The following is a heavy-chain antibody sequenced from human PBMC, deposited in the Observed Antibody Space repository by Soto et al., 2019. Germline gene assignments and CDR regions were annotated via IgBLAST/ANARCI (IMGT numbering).Heavy chain of an antibody. V-gene: IGHV4-34*01. D-gene: IGHD6-13*01. CDR3: ARVSSSWHLLPDS. J-gene: IGHJ4*02. Sequence: SETLSLTCAVYGGSFSGYYWSWIRQPPGKGLEWIGEINHSGSTSYNPSLKSRVTISVDTSKNQFSLKLSSVTAADTGVYYCARVSSSWHLLPDSWGQGTQVTVSS. CDR1: GGSFSGYY. CDR2: INHSGST.